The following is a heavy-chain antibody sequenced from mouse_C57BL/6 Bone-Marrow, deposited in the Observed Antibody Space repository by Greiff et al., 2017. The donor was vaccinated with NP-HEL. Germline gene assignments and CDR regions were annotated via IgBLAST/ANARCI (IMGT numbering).Heavy chain of an antibody. V-gene: IGHV5-4*03. CDR1: GFTFSSYA. D-gene: IGHD4-1*01. CDR2: ISDGGSYT. CDR3: ARGKLGRGAMDY. Sequence: EVKLVESGGGLVKPGGSLKLSCAASGFTFSSYAMSWVRQTPEKRLEWVATISDGGSYTYYPDNVTGRFTISRDNAKNNLYLQMSHLKSEDTAMYYCARGKLGRGAMDYWGQGTSVTVSS. J-gene: IGHJ4*01.